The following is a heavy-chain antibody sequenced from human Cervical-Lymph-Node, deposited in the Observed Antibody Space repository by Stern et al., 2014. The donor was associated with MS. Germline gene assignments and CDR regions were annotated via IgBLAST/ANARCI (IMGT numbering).Heavy chain of an antibody. V-gene: IGHV3-9*01. CDR3: AKGADSSSSPFDY. J-gene: IGHJ4*02. D-gene: IGHD6-6*01. Sequence: QLVESGGGLVQPGRSLRLSCAASGFTFDDYAMHWVRQAPGKGLEWVSGISWNSGIINYADPVKGRFTISRDNAKNSLYLQMNSLIAEDTALYYCAKGADSSSSPFDYWGQGTLVTVSS. CDR1: GFTFDDYA. CDR2: ISWNSGII.